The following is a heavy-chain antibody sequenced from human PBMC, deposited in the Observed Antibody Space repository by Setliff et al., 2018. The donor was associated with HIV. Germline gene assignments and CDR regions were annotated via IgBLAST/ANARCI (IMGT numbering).Heavy chain of an antibody. CDR3: ARDDYGGNAPFDY. J-gene: IGHJ4*02. CDR1: NGSFSGYY. V-gene: IGHV4-34*01. D-gene: IGHD4-17*01. CDR2: INHGGTT. Sequence: PSETLSLTCAVYNGSFSGYYWTWVRQSPGKGLEWIGEINHGGTTTYNPSLKSRVTISVDTSKNQFSLKLNTVTAADTAVYYCARDDYGGNAPFDYWGQGTPVTVSS.